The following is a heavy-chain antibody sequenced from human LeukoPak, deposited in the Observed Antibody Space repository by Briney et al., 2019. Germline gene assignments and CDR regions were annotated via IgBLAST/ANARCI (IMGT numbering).Heavy chain of an antibody. V-gene: IGHV3-53*01. CDR1: GFTVSSNY. D-gene: IGHD4/OR15-4a*01. Sequence: GGSLRLSCVASGFTVSSNYMSWVRQAPGKGLEWVSVIYSGGKTYYADSVKGRFTLSRDNSKNTLYLQMNSLRAEDTAVYYCARVFGAGYSGYWGQGTLVTVSS. J-gene: IGHJ4*02. CDR2: IYSGGKT. CDR3: ARVFGAGYSGY.